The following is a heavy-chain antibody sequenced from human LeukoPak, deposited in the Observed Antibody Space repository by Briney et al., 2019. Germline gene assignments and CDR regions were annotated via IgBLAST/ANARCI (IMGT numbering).Heavy chain of an antibody. CDR3: ARGTSDWGYYDSSGYYPY. Sequence: PGGSLRLSCAASGFTFSSYAMSWVRQAPGKGLEWVSAISGSGGSTYYADSVKGRFTISRDNSKNTLYLQMNSLRAEDTAVYYCARGTSDWGYYDSSGYYPYWGQGTLVTVSS. V-gene: IGHV3-23*01. J-gene: IGHJ4*02. D-gene: IGHD3-22*01. CDR2: ISGSGGST. CDR1: GFTFSSYA.